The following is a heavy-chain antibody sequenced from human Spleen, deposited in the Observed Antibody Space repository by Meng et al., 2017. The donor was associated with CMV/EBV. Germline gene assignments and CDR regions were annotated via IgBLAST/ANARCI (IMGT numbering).Heavy chain of an antibody. CDR2: IYTGDSDS. CDR3: ARIFEGAVSTSYGY. D-gene: IGHD1-26*01. V-gene: IGHV5-51*01. CDR1: GYTFTDYW. J-gene: IGHJ4*02. Sequence: QVSCKGFGYTFTDYWIGWVRQMPGKGLEWMGIIYTGDSDSRYGPSFQGQVTISADKSINTAYLHWSSLRASDTAMYYCARIFEGAVSTSYGYWGQGTLVTVSS.